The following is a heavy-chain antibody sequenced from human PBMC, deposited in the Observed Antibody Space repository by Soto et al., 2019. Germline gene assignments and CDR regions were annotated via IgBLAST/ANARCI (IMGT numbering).Heavy chain of an antibody. CDR3: TRGLDRAKLGY. V-gene: IGHV4-31*03. J-gene: IGHJ4*02. Sequence: PSETLSLTRNITGGSISRGDYYRSWVRQYPVKGLDWIGSIHYSGSIYYSPSLRSRLTMSADTSKNQFSLKLSSVTVAYTAVYYCTRGLDRAKLGYCGQGIQVTVSS. CDR2: IHYSGSI. CDR1: GGSISRGDYY. D-gene: IGHD1-26*01.